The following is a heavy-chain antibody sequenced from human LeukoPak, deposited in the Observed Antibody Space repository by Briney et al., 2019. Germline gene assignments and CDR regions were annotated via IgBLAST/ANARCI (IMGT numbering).Heavy chain of an antibody. CDR2: ISTYNGNR. CDR1: GYTFTSYG. V-gene: IGHV1-18*01. Sequence: ASVKVSCKASGYTFTSYGISWVRQAPGQGLEWMGWISTYNGNRNYAQKLQGRITMTTDKSTTTAYMELRSPRSDDTAVYYCARVHSSGYCYWGQGTLVTVSS. CDR3: ARVHSSGYCY. J-gene: IGHJ4*02. D-gene: IGHD3-22*01.